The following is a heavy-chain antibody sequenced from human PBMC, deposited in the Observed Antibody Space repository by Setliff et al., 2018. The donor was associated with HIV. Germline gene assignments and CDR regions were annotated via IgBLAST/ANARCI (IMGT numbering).Heavy chain of an antibody. CDR1: GGSVSSGNYY. D-gene: IGHD4-17*01. J-gene: IGHJ4*02. V-gene: IGHV4-61*01. CDR3: ARAAAGNTGPFDL. Sequence: SETLSLTCTVSGGSVSSGNYYWSWIRQPPGKGLEWIGYIYYSGSTKHNPSLKSRVTISLDTSKNQFSLKLTSVTASDTAVYYCARAAAGNTGPFDLWGQGSPVTVSS. CDR2: IYYSGST.